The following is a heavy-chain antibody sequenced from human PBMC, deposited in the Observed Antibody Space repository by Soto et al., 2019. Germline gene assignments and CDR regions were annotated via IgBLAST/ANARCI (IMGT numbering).Heavy chain of an antibody. V-gene: IGHV3-33*01. Sequence: QVQLVESGGGVVQPGRSLRLSCAASGFTFSSYGMHWVRQAPGKGLEWVAVTWDDGSNKNYADSVKGRFTISRDNSKNTLYLQMNSLRAEDTAVYYCAREFWSGPFDYWGQGTLVTVSS. J-gene: IGHJ4*02. CDR1: GFTFSSYG. D-gene: IGHD3-3*01. CDR3: AREFWSGPFDY. CDR2: TWDDGSNK.